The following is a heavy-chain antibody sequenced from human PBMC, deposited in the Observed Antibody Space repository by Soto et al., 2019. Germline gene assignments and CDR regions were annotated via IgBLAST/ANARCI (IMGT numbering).Heavy chain of an antibody. CDR1: GSTFNTYA. CDR2: ITPDGTEQ. Sequence: QVQLMESGGGVVQPGRSLRLSCAASGSTFNTYAMHWVRQAPGKGLEWVAVITPDGTEQYYADSVKGRFTISRDNSKNTLYLQMNSLGLEDMSIYHCAKRGILGAQGMAYFDLWGRGTLVTVSS. D-gene: IGHD1-26*01. J-gene: IGHJ2*01. V-gene: IGHV3-30*18. CDR3: AKRGILGAQGMAYFDL.